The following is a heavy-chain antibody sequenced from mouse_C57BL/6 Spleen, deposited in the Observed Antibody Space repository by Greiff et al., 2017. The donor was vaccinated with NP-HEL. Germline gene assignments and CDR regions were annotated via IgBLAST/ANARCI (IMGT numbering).Heavy chain of an antibody. CDR1: GFNIKNTY. D-gene: IGHD1-1*01. CDR2: IDPANGNT. Sequence: VQLKESVAELVRPGASVKLSCTASGFNIKNTYMHWVKQRPEQGLEWIGRIDPANGNTKYAPKFQGKATITADTSSNTAYLQLSSLTSEDTAIYYCARGDYYGSSYHPWFAYWGQGTLVTVSA. J-gene: IGHJ3*01. CDR3: ARGDYYGSSYHPWFAY. V-gene: IGHV14-3*01.